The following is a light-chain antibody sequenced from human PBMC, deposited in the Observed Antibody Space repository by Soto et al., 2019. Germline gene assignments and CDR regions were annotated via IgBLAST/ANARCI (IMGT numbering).Light chain of an antibody. Sequence: QPVLTQSPSASASLGASVKLTCTLSRGHSSYAIAWHQQQPEKGPRYLMKLNSDGSHSKGDGIPDRFSGSSSGAERYLTISSLQSEDEADYYCQTWGTTIVIFGGGTKLTVL. CDR3: QTWGTTIVI. CDR1: RGHSSYA. V-gene: IGLV4-69*01. J-gene: IGLJ2*01. CDR2: LNSDGSH.